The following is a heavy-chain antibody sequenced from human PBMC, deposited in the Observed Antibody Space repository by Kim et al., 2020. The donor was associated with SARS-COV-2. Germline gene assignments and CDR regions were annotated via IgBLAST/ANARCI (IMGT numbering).Heavy chain of an antibody. Sequence: YYADSVNGRFTISRDNSKNTLYLQMNSLRAEDTALYYCAKGGRVGNYYFDYWGQGTLVPVSS. V-gene: IGHV3-23*01. D-gene: IGHD1-26*01. J-gene: IGHJ4*02. CDR3: AKGGRVGNYYFDY.